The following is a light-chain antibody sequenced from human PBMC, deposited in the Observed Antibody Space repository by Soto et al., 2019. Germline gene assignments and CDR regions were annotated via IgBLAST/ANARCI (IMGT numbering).Light chain of an antibody. V-gene: IGKV1-39*01. CDR1: RSISYF. CDR2: TAS. CDR3: QQGYRTPLS. J-gene: IGKJ4*01. Sequence: DIQMTQSPSSLSASVGDRVTITCRASRSISYFLNWYQQKPGKAPTLLIYTASNLQDGVPSRFSGSGSGTDFTLTISSLEPQDFAIYYCQQGYRTPLSFGGGTKVEI.